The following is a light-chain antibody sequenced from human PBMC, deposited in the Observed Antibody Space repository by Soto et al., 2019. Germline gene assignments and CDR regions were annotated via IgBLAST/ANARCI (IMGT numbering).Light chain of an antibody. CDR1: SSDVGSYNL. J-gene: IGLJ2*01. Sequence: QSALTQPASVSGSPGQSITISCTGTSSDVGSYNLVSWYQQHPGKAPKLMIYEGSKRPSGVSNRFSGSKSGNTASLTISGVQAEDEAYYYCCSYAGSHVVFGGGTKLTVL. CDR3: CSYAGSHVV. CDR2: EGS. V-gene: IGLV2-23*01.